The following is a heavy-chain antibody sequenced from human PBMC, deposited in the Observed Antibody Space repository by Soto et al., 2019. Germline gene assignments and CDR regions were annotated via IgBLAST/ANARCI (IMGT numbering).Heavy chain of an antibody. V-gene: IGHV1-8*01. J-gene: IGHJ4*02. D-gene: IGHD6-19*01. CDR2: MNPNNGKT. Sequence: ASVKVSCKASGYTFTSYDINWVRQAPGKGLEWMGWMNPNNGKTGYAQKFQGRVTMTEDTSTDTAYMELSSLRSEDTAVYYCATVSSGWYVDWGQGTLVTVSS. CDR1: GYTFTSYD. CDR3: ATVSSGWYVD.